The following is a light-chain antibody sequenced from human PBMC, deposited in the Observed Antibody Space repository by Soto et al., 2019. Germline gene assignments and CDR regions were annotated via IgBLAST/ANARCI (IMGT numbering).Light chain of an antibody. J-gene: IGLJ2*01. V-gene: IGLV2-14*01. Sequence: QSALTQPASVSGSPGQSITISCTGTSSDVGGYNYVSWYQQHPGKAPKLMIYDVSNRPSGVSNRFSGSKSGNTASLTISGLQGEDAADYDCSSYTSSSTRVVFGGGTKLTVL. CDR1: SSDVGGYNY. CDR3: SSYTSSSTRVV. CDR2: DVS.